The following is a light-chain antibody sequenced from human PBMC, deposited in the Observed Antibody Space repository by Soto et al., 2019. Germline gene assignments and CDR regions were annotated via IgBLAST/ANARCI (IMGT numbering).Light chain of an antibody. V-gene: IGLV1-40*01. Sequence: QSVLTQSPSVSGAPGQRVTISCAGSSSNIGAGHDVHWYQQLPGTAPKLLIYGNSNRPSGVPDRFSGSKSGTSGSLAITGLQAVDEADYYCQSYDSSLSAVVFGGGTKVTVL. CDR2: GNS. J-gene: IGLJ2*01. CDR3: QSYDSSLSAVV. CDR1: SSNIGAGHD.